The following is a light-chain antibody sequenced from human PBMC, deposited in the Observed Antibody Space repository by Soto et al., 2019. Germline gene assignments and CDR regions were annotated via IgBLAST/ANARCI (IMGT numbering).Light chain of an antibody. CDR2: TAS. V-gene: IGKV1-39*01. J-gene: IGKJ4*01. Sequence: IQMTQSPSSLSASVGDIVTITCRASQSISRNLNWYQQKPGKAPELLIYTASNLQSGVPSRFSGSGSGTDFALTISSLQPEDSAVYYCQQSHSSPLSFGGGTKVEFK. CDR1: QSISRN. CDR3: QQSHSSPLS.